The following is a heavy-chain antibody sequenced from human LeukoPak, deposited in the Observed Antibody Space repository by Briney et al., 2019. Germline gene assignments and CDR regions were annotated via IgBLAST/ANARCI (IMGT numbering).Heavy chain of an antibody. D-gene: IGHD6-13*01. V-gene: IGHV1-46*01. J-gene: IGHJ4*02. Sequence: ASVKASCKASGYTFTSYYMHWVRQIPGQGLEWMGIINPSGGSTSYAQKFQGRVTMTTDTSTSTVYMQLRSLRSEDTAVYYCARPTAAGTTEFDYWGQGTLVTVSA. CDR2: INPSGGST. CDR3: ARPTAAGTTEFDY. CDR1: GYTFTSYY.